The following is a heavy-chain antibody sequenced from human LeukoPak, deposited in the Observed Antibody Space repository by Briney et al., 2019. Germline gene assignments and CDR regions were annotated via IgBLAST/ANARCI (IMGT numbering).Heavy chain of an antibody. V-gene: IGHV1-69*05. D-gene: IGHD2-15*01. Sequence: APVKVSCKASGGTFSSYAISWVRQAPGQGLEWMGGIIPIFGTANYAQKFQGRVTITTDESTSTAYMELSSLRSEDTAVYYCARGGYCSGGSCYSNHYFDYWGQGTLVTVSS. CDR2: IIPIFGTA. CDR3: ARGGYCSGGSCYSNHYFDY. CDR1: GGTFSSYA. J-gene: IGHJ4*02.